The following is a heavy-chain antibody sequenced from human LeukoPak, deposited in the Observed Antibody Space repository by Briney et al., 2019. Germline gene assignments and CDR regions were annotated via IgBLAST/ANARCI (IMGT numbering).Heavy chain of an antibody. D-gene: IGHD3-10*01. CDR3: ARFGDYGPGSFFDY. V-gene: IGHV4-4*07. J-gene: IGHJ4*02. Sequence: PSETLSLTCTVSGGSISSYYWSWIRQPAGKGLEWIGRIYTSGSTNYNPSLKSRVTMSVDTSKNQFSLKLSSVTAADTAVYYCARFGDYGPGSFFDYWGQGTLVTVSS. CDR1: GGSISSYY. CDR2: IYTSGST.